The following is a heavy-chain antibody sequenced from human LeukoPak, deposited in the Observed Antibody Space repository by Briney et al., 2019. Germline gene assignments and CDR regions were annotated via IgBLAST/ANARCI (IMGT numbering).Heavy chain of an antibody. CDR2: IYYSGST. CDR1: GGSISSYY. Sequence: SETLSLTCTVSGGSISSYYWSWIRQSPGKGLEWIGYIYYSGSTNYNPSLKSRVTISVDTSKNQFSLKLSSATAADTAVYYCARGSRGYSYGWGQGTLVTVSS. CDR3: ARGSRGYSYG. J-gene: IGHJ4*02. D-gene: IGHD5-18*01. V-gene: IGHV4-59*01.